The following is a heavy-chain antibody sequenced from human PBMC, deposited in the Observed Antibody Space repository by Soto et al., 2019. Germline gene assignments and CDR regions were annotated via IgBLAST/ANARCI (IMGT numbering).Heavy chain of an antibody. CDR2: IKQDGSEK. CDR3: ARDGGYSGYDGFDY. Sequence: EVQLVESGGGLVQPGGSLRLSCAASGFTFSSYWMSWVRQAPGKGLEWVANIKQDGSEKYYVDSVKGRFTISRDNAKNSLYLQMNSLRAEDTAVYYCARDGGYSGYDGFDYWGQGTLVTVSS. CDR1: GFTFSSYW. V-gene: IGHV3-7*01. J-gene: IGHJ4*02. D-gene: IGHD5-12*01.